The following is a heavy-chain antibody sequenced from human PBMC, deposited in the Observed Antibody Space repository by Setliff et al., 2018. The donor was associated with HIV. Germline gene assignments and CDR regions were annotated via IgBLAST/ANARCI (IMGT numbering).Heavy chain of an antibody. CDR1: AFTFRRYS. V-gene: IGHV3-21*01. Sequence: GGSLRLSCAASAFTFRRYSMNWVRQAPGKGLEWVSSVSSRSTYIYYAESVKGRFTISRDNAKNSLYLQMNSLRAEDTAVYYCARGPQYNFWGGYLGLWGQGTLVTVSS. J-gene: IGHJ4*02. D-gene: IGHD3-3*01. CDR2: VSSRSTYI. CDR3: ARGPQYNFWGGYLGL.